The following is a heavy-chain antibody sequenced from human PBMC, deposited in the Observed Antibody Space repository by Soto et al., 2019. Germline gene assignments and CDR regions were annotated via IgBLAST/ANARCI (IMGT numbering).Heavy chain of an antibody. Sequence: EVQLVESGGGLVQPGRSLRLSCVVSGFSFDDYAMHWVRQVPGKGLEWVSGISWNSGSIGYADSVRGRVTISRDNAKNSLYLQVNRLRTEDTALYYCARGLRPYYYSGMDVWGQGTTVIVSS. CDR2: ISWNSGSI. D-gene: IGHD4-17*01. CDR3: ARGLRPYYYSGMDV. V-gene: IGHV3-9*01. CDR1: GFSFDDYA. J-gene: IGHJ6*02.